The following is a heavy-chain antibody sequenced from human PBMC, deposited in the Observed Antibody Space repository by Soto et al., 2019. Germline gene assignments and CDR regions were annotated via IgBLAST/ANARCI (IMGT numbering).Heavy chain of an antibody. CDR1: GFTLSNYA. CDR2: ISTSGGST. Sequence: EVQLLESGGGLVQRGGSLRLSCAASGFTLSNYAMSGVRQAPRKGLEWLSSISTSGGSTYYADSVKGRFTISRDNSKNTMYLQMTSRSAEYTRVYYCEKALQTLRRNDALDIGGQGKLVNVFS. J-gene: IGHJ3*02. CDR3: EKALQTLRRNDALDI. V-gene: IGHV3-23*01.